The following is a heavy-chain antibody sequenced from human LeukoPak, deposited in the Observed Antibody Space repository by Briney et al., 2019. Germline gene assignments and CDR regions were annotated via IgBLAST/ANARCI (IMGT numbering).Heavy chain of an antibody. CDR3: ARDLGGIYYIAY. Sequence: GGSLRRSCAASGFTFSSYGMHWVRQAPGEGLKWVAYIGYDGSKKYYSDSVKGRFTISRDNSKNAVHLQMNSLRAADTALYFCARDLGGIYYIAYWGQGTLVTVSS. D-gene: IGHD2-15*01. V-gene: IGHV3-30*02. CDR1: GFTFSSYG. J-gene: IGHJ4*02. CDR2: IGYDGSKK.